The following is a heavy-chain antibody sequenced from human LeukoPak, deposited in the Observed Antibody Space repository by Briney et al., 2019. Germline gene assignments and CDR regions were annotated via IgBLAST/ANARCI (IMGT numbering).Heavy chain of an antibody. V-gene: IGHV3-74*01. CDR3: VRGYPSDY. Sequence: GGSLRLSCAGFGFTFSSYCMGWVRQAPGKGLVWVSRINSGGSSTNYADSVKGRFTISRDNAKNTLYLQMNSLRAEDTSVYYCVRGYPSDYWGQGTLVTVSS. CDR2: INSGGSST. CDR1: GFTFSSYC. J-gene: IGHJ4*02. D-gene: IGHD3-10*01.